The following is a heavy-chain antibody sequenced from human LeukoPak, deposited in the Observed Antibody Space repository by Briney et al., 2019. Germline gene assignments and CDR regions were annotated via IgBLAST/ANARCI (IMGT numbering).Heavy chain of an antibody. V-gene: IGHV3-21*01. J-gene: IGHJ4*02. CDR1: GFTFSSYS. CDR3: ARESRNYYDSSEHY. Sequence: GALRLSCAASGFTFSSYSMNWVRQAPGKGLEWVSSISSSSSYIYYADSVKGRFTISRDNAKNSLYLQMNSLRAEDTAVYYCARESRNYYDSSEHYWGQGTLVTVSS. CDR2: ISSSSSYI. D-gene: IGHD3-22*01.